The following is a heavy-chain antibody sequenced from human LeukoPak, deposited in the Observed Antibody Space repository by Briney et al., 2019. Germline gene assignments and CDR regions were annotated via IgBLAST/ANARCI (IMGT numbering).Heavy chain of an antibody. CDR3: ARSPSSSGYYYFPYYFDY. D-gene: IGHD3-22*01. V-gene: IGHV4-4*07. Sequence: PSETLSLTCTVSSGSISSYYWSWIRQPAGKGLEWIGRIYTSGSTNYNPSLKSRVTMSVDTSKNQFSLKLSSVTAADTAVYYCARSPSSSGYYYFPYYFDYWGQGTLVTVSS. CDR2: IYTSGST. CDR1: SGSISSYY. J-gene: IGHJ4*02.